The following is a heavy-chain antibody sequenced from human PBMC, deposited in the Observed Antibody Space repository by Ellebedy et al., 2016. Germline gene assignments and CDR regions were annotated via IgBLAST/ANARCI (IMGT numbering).Heavy chain of an antibody. V-gene: IGHV3-69-1*02. J-gene: IGHJ4*02. CDR1: GLTLSTDY. CDR3: LVGSVPGSYWRGY. CDR2: INSRDTI. D-gene: IGHD3-10*01. Sequence: GESLKISXVASGLTLSTDYMNWVRQAPGKGPEWLSYINSRDTIFYADSVKGRFTISRDNAKNTLYLQMNSLRDEDTAVYSCLVGSVPGSYWRGYWGRGTLVTVSS.